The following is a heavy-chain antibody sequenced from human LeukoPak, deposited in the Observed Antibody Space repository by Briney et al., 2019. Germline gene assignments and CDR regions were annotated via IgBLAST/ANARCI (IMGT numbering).Heavy chain of an antibody. V-gene: IGHV3-21*01. CDR3: TRDVSGTTDVYYYYYMDV. D-gene: IGHD1-7*01. Sequence: SGGSLRLSCAASGFTFRTYSMNWDRQAPGKGLEWVSSISSSSSYIYYADSVKGRFTISRDNAKNSLYLQMNSLRAEDTAVYYCTRDVSGTTDVYYYYYMDVWGKGTTVTVSS. J-gene: IGHJ6*03. CDR1: GFTFRTYS. CDR2: ISSSSSYI.